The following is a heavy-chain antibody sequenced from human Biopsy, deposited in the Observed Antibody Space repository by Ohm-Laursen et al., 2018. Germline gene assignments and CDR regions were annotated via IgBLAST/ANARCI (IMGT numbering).Heavy chain of an antibody. D-gene: IGHD4-17*01. J-gene: IGHJ4*02. CDR1: GGSINSHH. CDR3: ARDSPSYADYPFDY. V-gene: IGHV4-4*07. CDR2: VYISGGT. Sequence: GTLSLTCTVSGGSINSHHWSGIRQPAGKGLEWIGRVYISGGTTYNPSLKSRVTMSLDTSKNQFSLRLRSVTAADTAVYYCARDSPSYADYPFDYWGQGTLVAVSS.